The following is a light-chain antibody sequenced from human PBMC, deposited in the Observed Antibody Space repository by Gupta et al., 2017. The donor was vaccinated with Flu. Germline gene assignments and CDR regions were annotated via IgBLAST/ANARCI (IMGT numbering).Light chain of an antibody. CDR3: AAWDDSLNGWV. CDR2: SNT. V-gene: IGLV1-44*01. Sequence: RVTFSFSGASSNIGSNTVNWYQQLPGTAPNLLIYSNTQRPSGVPDRFSGSKSGTSASLAISGLQSDDEADYYCAAWDDSLNGWVFGGGTKLTVL. J-gene: IGLJ3*02. CDR1: SSNIGSNT.